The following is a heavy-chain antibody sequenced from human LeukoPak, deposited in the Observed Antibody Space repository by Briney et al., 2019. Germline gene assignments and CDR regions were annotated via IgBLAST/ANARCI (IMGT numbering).Heavy chain of an antibody. D-gene: IGHD3-16*01. CDR2: IYRGGAI. CDR3: ARDYVGDV. J-gene: IGHJ6*04. Sequence: GGSLRLSCAASGFTVSSNYMSWVRQAPGKGLEWVAVIYRGGAIFYADSVKGRLTISRDSSKNTLDLQMNSLRAEDTAVYYCARDYVGDVWGKGTTVTVSS. CDR1: GFTVSSNY. V-gene: IGHV3-66*02.